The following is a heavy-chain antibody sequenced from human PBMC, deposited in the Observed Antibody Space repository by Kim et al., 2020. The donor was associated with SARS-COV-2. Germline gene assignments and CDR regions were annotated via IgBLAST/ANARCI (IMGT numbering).Heavy chain of an antibody. J-gene: IGHJ4*02. D-gene: IGHD4-17*01. Sequence: YNPSLKSRVTIAVDTSKNQFSLKLSSVTAADTAVYYCARELGTTVTTDYWGQGTLVTVSS. V-gene: IGHV4-31*02. CDR3: ARELGTTVTTDY.